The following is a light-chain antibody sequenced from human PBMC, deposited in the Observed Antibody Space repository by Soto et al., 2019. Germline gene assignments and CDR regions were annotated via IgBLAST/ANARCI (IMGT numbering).Light chain of an antibody. CDR3: QQYSDWPLT. Sequence: EIVLRQSPATLSLSPGETATLSCRASQSVRSHLAWFQQKPGQAPRLLMYGVSTRATGMPARFSGSGSGTEFTLIISSLQSEDIADYYCQQYSDWPLTFGGGTKVDI. CDR2: GVS. CDR1: QSVRSH. V-gene: IGKV3D-15*01. J-gene: IGKJ4*01.